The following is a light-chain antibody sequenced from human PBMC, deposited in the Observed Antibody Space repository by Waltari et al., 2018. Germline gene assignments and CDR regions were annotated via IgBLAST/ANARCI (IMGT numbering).Light chain of an antibody. CDR2: DVT. Sequence: QSALPQPASASGSPGQSITISCTGTNSDIGYYNYVSWYQQYPGKAPKLMIFDVTRWPSGVSHRFSGSKSGNTASLTISGLQAEDEADYFCAAYTSTNTVIFGGGTKVTVL. CDR1: NSDIGYYNY. V-gene: IGLV2-14*01. CDR3: AAYTSTNTVI. J-gene: IGLJ2*01.